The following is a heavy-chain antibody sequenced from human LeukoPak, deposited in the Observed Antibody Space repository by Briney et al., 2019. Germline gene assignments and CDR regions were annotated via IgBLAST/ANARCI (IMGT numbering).Heavy chain of an antibody. CDR3: ARETSSWYYFDY. D-gene: IGHD6-13*01. J-gene: IGHJ4*02. CDR1: GFTFSSYW. CDR2: INEDGSEK. Sequence: GGSLRLSCAASGFTFSSYWMSWVRQAPGKGLEWVANINEDGSEKYYVDSVKGRFIISRDNAKNSLFLHMNSLRAEDTAVYYCARETSSWYYFDYWGQGTLVTVSS. V-gene: IGHV3-7*01.